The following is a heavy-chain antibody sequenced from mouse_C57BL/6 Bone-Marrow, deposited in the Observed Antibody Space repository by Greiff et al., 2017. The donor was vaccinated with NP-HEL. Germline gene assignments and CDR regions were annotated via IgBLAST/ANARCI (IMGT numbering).Heavy chain of an antibody. D-gene: IGHD2-1*01. J-gene: IGHJ2*01. CDR3: TTELTTDY. Sequence: VQLQQSGAELVRPGASVKLSCTASGFNIKDDYMHWVKQRPEQGLEWIGWIDPENGDTEYASKFQGKATITADTSSNTAYLQRSSLTSEDTAVYYCTTELTTDYWGQGTTLTVSS. CDR2: IDPENGDT. V-gene: IGHV14-4*01. CDR1: GFNIKDDY.